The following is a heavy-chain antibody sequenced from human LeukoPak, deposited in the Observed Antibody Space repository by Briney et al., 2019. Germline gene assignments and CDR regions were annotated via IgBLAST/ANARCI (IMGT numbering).Heavy chain of an antibody. D-gene: IGHD3-22*01. V-gene: IGHV1-8*01. CDR1: GYTFTSYD. J-gene: IGHJ3*02. Sequence: ASVKVSCKASGYTFTSYDINWVRQATGQGLEWMGWMNPNSGSTGYAQKFQGRVTMTRNTSISTAYMELSSLRSEDTAVYYCARSRYDSSGYLPSDAFDIWGQGTMVTVSS. CDR2: MNPNSGST. CDR3: ARSRYDSSGYLPSDAFDI.